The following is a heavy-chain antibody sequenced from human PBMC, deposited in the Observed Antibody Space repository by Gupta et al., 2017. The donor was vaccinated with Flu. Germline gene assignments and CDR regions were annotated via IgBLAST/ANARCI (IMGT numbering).Heavy chain of an antibody. Sequence: QVQLQQWGAGLLKPSETLSLTCAVYGGSFSGYYWSWIRQPPGKGLEWIGEINHSGSTNDNPSLKSRVTISVDTSKNQFSLKLSSVTAADTAVYYCARGPRANWNYVNRVDYWGQGTLVTVSS. CDR2: INHSGST. V-gene: IGHV4-34*01. J-gene: IGHJ4*02. CDR3: ARGPRANWNYVNRVDY. CDR1: GGSFSGYY. D-gene: IGHD1-7*01.